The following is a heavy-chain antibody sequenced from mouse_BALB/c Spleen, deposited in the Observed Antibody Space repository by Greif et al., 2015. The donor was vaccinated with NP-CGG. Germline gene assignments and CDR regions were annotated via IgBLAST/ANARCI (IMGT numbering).Heavy chain of an antibody. J-gene: IGHJ4*01. Sequence: VQLQQSGAELMKPGASVKISCKATGYTFSSYWIEWVKQRPGHGLEWIGEILPGSGSTNYNEKFKGKATFTADTSSNTAYMQLSSLTSEDSAVYYWARWLLSYYAMDYWGQGTSVTVSS. CDR3: ARWLLSYYAMDY. CDR1: GYTFSSYW. D-gene: IGHD2-3*01. V-gene: IGHV1-9*01. CDR2: ILPGSGST.